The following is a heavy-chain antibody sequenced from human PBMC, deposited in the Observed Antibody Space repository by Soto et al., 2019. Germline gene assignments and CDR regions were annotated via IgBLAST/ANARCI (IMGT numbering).Heavy chain of an antibody. CDR3: ARIFENSSGNPPRY. Sequence: PGGSLRLSCAASGFTFSSYWMHWVRQAPGKGLVWVSRINSDGSSTSYADSVKGRFTISRDNAKNTLYLQMNSLRAEDTAVYYCARIFENSSGNPPRYWGQGTLVTVSS. CDR2: INSDGSST. V-gene: IGHV3-74*01. CDR1: GFTFSSYW. D-gene: IGHD3-22*01. J-gene: IGHJ4*02.